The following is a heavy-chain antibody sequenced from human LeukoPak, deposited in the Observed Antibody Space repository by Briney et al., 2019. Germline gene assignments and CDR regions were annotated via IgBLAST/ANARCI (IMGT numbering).Heavy chain of an antibody. CDR2: INHSGST. J-gene: IGHJ3*02. CDR3: ARRSVVVVAATRKAFDI. CDR1: GGSFSGYY. D-gene: IGHD2-15*01. Sequence: SETLSLTCAVYGGSFSGYYWSWIRQPPGKGLEWIGEINHSGSTNYNPSLKSLVTISVATSKNQFSLKLSSVTAADTAVYYCARRSVVVVAATRKAFDIWGQGTMVTVSS. V-gene: IGHV4-34*01.